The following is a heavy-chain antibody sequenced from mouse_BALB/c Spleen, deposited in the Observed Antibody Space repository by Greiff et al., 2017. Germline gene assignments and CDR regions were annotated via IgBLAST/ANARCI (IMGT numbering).Heavy chain of an antibody. V-gene: IGHV10-1*02. J-gene: IGHJ3*01. CDR3: VKGGTWFAY. CDR1: GFTFNTYA. CDR2: IRSKSNNYAT. Sequence: VQLKESGGGLVQPKGSLKLSCAASGFTFNTYAMNWVRQAPGKGLEWVARIRSKSNNYATYYADSVKDRFTISRDDSQSMLYLQMNNLKTEDTAMYYCVKGGTWFAYWGQGTLVTVSA.